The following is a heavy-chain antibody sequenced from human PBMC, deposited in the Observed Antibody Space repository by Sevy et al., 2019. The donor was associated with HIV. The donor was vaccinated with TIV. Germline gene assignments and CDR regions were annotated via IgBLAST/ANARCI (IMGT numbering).Heavy chain of an antibody. CDR3: ARELISGRYYGMDV. Sequence: SETLSLSCTVSGGSISSYYWNWIRQSPGKGLEWIGYIYYTGSTNYNPSLKNRVTISVDTFKNQFSLKLTCVTAADTAVYYCARELISGRYYGMDVWGQGTTVTVSS. V-gene: IGHV4-59*01. J-gene: IGHJ6*02. CDR1: GGSISSYY. D-gene: IGHD6-19*01. CDR2: IYYTGST.